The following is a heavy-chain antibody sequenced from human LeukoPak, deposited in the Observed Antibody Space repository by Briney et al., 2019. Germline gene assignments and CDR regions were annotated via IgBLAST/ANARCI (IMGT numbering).Heavy chain of an antibody. CDR1: GGSISSYY. CDR3: ARDLGRITIFGVAPGAFDI. D-gene: IGHD3-3*01. J-gene: IGHJ3*02. CDR2: IYTSGST. Sequence: PSETLSLTCTVSGGSISSYYWSWIRQPAGKGLEWIGRIYTSGSTNYNPSLKSRVTMSVDTSKNQFSLKLSSVTAADTAVYYYARDLGRITIFGVAPGAFDIWGQGTMVTVSS. V-gene: IGHV4-4*07.